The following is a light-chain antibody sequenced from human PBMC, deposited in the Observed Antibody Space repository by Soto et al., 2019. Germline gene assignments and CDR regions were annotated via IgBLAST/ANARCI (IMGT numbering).Light chain of an antibody. CDR2: AAS. CDR3: QQLNSYPLT. V-gene: IGKV1-9*01. Sequence: IQMTQFPSSLSASVGDRVTITCRSSQGVTSYLAWYQQEPGKAPKLLIYAASTLQSGVPSRLSGSGSGTDFTLTISSLQPEDSATYYCQQLNSYPLTFGGGTKVDI. J-gene: IGKJ4*01. CDR1: QGVTSY.